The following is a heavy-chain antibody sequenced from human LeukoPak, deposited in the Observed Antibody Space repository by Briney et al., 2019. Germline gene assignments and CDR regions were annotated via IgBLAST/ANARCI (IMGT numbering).Heavy chain of an antibody. D-gene: IGHD3-22*01. Sequence: SETLSLTCAVYGGSFSGYYWSWIGQPPGKGLEWIGEINHSGSTNYNPSLKSRVTISVDTSKNQFSLKLSSVTAADTAVYYCARGVPSAYYDSSGYYYSDAFDIWGQGTMVTVSS. V-gene: IGHV4-34*01. CDR3: ARGVPSAYYDSSGYYYSDAFDI. CDR1: GGSFSGYY. CDR2: INHSGST. J-gene: IGHJ3*02.